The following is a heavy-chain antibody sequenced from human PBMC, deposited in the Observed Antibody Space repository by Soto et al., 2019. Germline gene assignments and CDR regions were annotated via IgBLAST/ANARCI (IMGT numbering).Heavy chain of an antibody. CDR3: TRDKGARRGMDV. CDR2: MKEDGGQE. Sequence: EVQLVESGGGLVQPGGSLRLSCAASGFSLSSYWMIWVRQAPGKGLEWVGNMKEDGGQEYYVDSVKGRFTISRDNAKNTLYLQMNGLRVEDTAVYYCTRDKGARRGMDVWGQGTTVTVSS. CDR1: GFSLSSYW. V-gene: IGHV3-7*04. D-gene: IGHD3-10*01. J-gene: IGHJ6*02.